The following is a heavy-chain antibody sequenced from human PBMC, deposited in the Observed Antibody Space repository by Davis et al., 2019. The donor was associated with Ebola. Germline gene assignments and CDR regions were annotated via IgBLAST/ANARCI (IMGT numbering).Heavy chain of an antibody. CDR2: IYWDDDK. CDR1: GFSLSSSGVG. D-gene: IGHD3-3*01. J-gene: IGHJ4*02. V-gene: IGHV2-5*02. CDR3: AHIRPTFGIRDIRRFDHLTIFGVVTSAFDY. Sequence: SGPTLVKPTQTLTLTCTFSGFSLSSSGVGVGWIRQPPGKALEWLALIYWDDDKRYSPSLKSRLTITKDTSKNQVVLTMTNMDPVDTATYYCAHIRPTFGIRDIRRFDHLTIFGVVTSAFDYWGQGTLVTVSS.